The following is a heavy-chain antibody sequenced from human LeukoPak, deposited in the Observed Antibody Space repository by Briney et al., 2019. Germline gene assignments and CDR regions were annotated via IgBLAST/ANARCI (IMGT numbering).Heavy chain of an antibody. Sequence: GGSLRLSCAASGFTFSSYGMHWVRQAPGKGLEWVAFIRYDGSDKYYADSVKGRFTISRDNSKNTLYLQMNSLRAEDTAVYYCAKDDGGAYLDGMDVWGQGTTVTVSS. J-gene: IGHJ6*02. D-gene: IGHD2-21*01. V-gene: IGHV3-30*02. CDR2: IRYDGSDK. CDR3: AKDDGGAYLDGMDV. CDR1: GFTFSSYG.